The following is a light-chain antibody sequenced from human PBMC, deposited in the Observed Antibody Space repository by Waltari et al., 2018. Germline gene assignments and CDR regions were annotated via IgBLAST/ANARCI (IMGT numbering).Light chain of an antibody. V-gene: IGKV3-20*01. CDR2: GAS. J-gene: IGKJ2*01. CDR3: QQYDNLYT. Sequence: EIVLTQSPGTLSLSPGERATLSCRASQSVSSSSLAWYQQKPGQAPRLLIYGASSRATGIPDRFSGSGAGTDFTLTISRLEPEDFAVYYCQQYDNLYTFGQGTKLEI. CDR1: QSVSSSS.